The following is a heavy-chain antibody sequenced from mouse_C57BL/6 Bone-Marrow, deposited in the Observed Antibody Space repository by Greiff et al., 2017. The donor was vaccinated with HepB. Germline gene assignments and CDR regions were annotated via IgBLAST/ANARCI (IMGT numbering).Heavy chain of an antibody. CDR2: INPGSGGT. CDR1: GYAFTNYL. CDR3: ARGGLTTVVARWYFDV. Sequence: QVHVKQSGAELVRPGTSVKVSCKASGYAFTNYLIEWVKQRPGQGLEWIGVINPGSGGTNYNEKFKGKATLTADKSSSTAYMQLSSLTSEDSAVYFCARGGLTTVVARWYFDVWGTVTTVTVSS. J-gene: IGHJ1*03. V-gene: IGHV1-54*01. D-gene: IGHD1-1*01.